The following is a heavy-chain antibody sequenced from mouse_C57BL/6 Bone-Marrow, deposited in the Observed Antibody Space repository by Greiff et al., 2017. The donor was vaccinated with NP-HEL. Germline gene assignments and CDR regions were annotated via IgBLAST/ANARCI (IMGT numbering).Heavy chain of an antibody. CDR2: IYPGGGYT. CDR1: GYTFTNYW. V-gene: IGHV1-63*01. D-gene: IGHD1-3*01. Sequence: VKLQQSGAELVRPGTSVKMSCKASGYTFTNYWIGWAKQRPGHGLEWIGDIYPGGGYTNYNEKFKGKATLTVDKSSSTAYMQFSSLTSEDSAIYYCARWGITDHYAMDYWGQGTSVTVSS. J-gene: IGHJ4*01. CDR3: ARWGITDHYAMDY.